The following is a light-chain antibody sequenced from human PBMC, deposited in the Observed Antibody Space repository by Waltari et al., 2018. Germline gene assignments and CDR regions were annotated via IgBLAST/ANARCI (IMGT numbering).Light chain of an antibody. CDR2: DAS. CDR1: QSVSNN. J-gene: IGKJ2*01. V-gene: IGKV3-15*01. Sequence: EAMMTPSPATLSVSPGDRAPPACRASQSVSNNVAWFQQKPGQAPSLLIYDASPRATGVPARFSGSGSGTEFTLTISSLQTEDFAVYYCQQYNNWPLYTFGQGTKLEIK. CDR3: QQYNNWPLYT.